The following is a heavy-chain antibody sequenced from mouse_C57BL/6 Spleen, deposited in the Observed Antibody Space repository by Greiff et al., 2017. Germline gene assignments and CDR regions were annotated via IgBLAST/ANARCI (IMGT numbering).Heavy chain of an antibody. CDR3: TRHYGSSFYYYAMDY. J-gene: IGHJ4*01. V-gene: IGHV1-15*01. Sequence: VQLQQSGAELVRPGASVTLSCKASGYTFTDYEMHWVKQTPVHGLEWIGAIDPETGGTAYNQKFKGKAILTADKSSSTAYMELRSLTSEDSAVYSCTRHYGSSFYYYAMDYWGQGTSVTVSS. CDR1: GYTFTDYE. D-gene: IGHD1-1*01. CDR2: IDPETGGT.